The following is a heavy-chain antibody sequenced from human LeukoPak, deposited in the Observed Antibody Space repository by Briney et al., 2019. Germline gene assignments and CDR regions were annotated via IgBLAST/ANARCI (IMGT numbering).Heavy chain of an antibody. CDR1: GGSFNGYY. J-gene: IGHJ4*02. D-gene: IGHD2-2*02. CDR3: ATGYCSSTSSYIWKVGYFDY. Sequence: SETLSLTCAVYGGSFNGYYWSWIRQPPGKGLEWIGEINHSGSTNYNPSLKSRVTISVDTSKNQFSLKLSSVTAADTAVYYCATGYCSSTSSYIWKVGYFDYWGQGTLVTVSS. V-gene: IGHV4-34*01. CDR2: INHSGST.